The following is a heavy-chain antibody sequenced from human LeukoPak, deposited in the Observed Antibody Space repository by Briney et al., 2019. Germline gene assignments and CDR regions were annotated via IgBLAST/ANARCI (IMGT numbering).Heavy chain of an antibody. CDR3: AKVADTSGYYYSDY. Sequence: GVLSLSCAASGVTFSSSAMRWVRRAPGKGLGWVSAISGTGGSTFYADSVKGRFTISRDNSKNTLYLQMNSLRAEDTAVYYCAKVADTSGYYYSDYWGQGTLVTVSS. D-gene: IGHD3-22*01. J-gene: IGHJ4*02. CDR2: ISGTGGST. CDR1: GVTFSSSA. V-gene: IGHV3-23*01.